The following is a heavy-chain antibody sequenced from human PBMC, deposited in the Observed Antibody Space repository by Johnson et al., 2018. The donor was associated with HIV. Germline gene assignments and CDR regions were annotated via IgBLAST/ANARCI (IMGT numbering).Heavy chain of an antibody. CDR3: TTDLELAGLWFGELWDDAFDI. Sequence: VQLVESGGGVVRPGGSLRLSCAASGFTFDDYAMSWVRQAPGKGLEWVSVIYSGGSPYYADSVKGRFTISRAISKNTLFLQMNSLKTEDTAVYYCTTDLELAGLWFGELWDDAFDIWGQGTMVTVSS. V-gene: IGHV3-66*01. J-gene: IGHJ3*02. CDR2: IYSGGSP. D-gene: IGHD3-10*01. CDR1: GFTFDDYA.